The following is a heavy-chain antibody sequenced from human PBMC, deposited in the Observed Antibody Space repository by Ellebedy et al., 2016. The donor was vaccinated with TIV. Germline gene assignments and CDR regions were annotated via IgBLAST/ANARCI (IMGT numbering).Heavy chain of an antibody. CDR1: GFTFSSYA. CDR2: ISGGGDRA. V-gene: IGHV3-23*01. CDR3: AKEAWFLFGVYCTTTRCYSDY. Sequence: PGGFLRLSCAASGFTFSSYAMTWVRQAPGKGLEWVSGISGGGDRAYYADSVKGRFTISRDNSKDTLYLQMNSLRGDDTAVYYCAKEAWFLFGVYCTTTRCYSDYWGQGTLLTVSS. D-gene: IGHD2-2*01. J-gene: IGHJ4*02.